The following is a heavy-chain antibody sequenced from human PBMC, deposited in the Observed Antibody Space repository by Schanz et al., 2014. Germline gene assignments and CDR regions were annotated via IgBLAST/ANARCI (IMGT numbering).Heavy chain of an antibody. CDR2: ISHNSHYT. J-gene: IGHJ4*02. D-gene: IGHD3-3*01. V-gene: IGHV3-11*06. CDR1: GFTFSDYY. CDR3: ARPIYDLWSGSFDY. Sequence: QVQLVESGGGLVKPGGSLRLSCAASGFTFSDYYMSWIRQAPGKGLEWVSYISHNSHYTNYADSVKGRFTISRDNSKNTLYLQMNSLRAEDTAVYYCARPIYDLWSGSFDYWGQGTLVTVSS.